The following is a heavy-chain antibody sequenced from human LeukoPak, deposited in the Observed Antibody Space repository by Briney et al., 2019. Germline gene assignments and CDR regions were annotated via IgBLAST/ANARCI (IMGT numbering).Heavy chain of an antibody. Sequence: SETLSLTCTVSGYSISSGYYWGWIRQPPGKGLEWIGSIYYSGSTYYHPSLKSRVTISVDTSKNQFSLKLSSVTAADTAVYYCARGRLARSPYFDYWGQGTLVTVSS. CDR2: IYYSGST. CDR3: ARGRLARSPYFDY. D-gene: IGHD6-19*01. J-gene: IGHJ4*02. V-gene: IGHV4-38-2*02. CDR1: GYSISSGYY.